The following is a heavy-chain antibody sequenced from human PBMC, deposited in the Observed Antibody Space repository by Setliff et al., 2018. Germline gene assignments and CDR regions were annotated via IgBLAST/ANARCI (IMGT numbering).Heavy chain of an antibody. J-gene: IGHJ4*01. V-gene: IGHV4-39*01. Sequence: SSETLSLTCTVSDDSFTSSRYYWGWIRQAPGSGLEWIGSISYSGTPYYNASVESRVTISIDTSRNQFSLELRSVTVADTATCYCVRPGGTTVVARHFDYWGSGILVTVSS. CDR3: VRPGGTTVVARHFDY. CDR1: DDSFTSSRYY. D-gene: IGHD2-15*01. CDR2: ISYSGTP.